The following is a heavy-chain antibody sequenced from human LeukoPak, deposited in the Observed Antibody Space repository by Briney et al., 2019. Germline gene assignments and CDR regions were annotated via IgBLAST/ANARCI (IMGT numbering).Heavy chain of an antibody. CDR1: GYSISSGYY. Sequence: SETLSLTCTVSGYSISSGYYWGWIRQPPGKGLEWIVSMSYSGHTYYNPSLKSRVTISVDTSKNQFSLKLYSVTAADTAVYYCARRDSRFYYYDSSGPYGYWGQGTLVTVSS. V-gene: IGHV4-38-2*02. CDR2: MSYSGHT. D-gene: IGHD3-22*01. CDR3: ARRDSRFYYYDSSGPYGY. J-gene: IGHJ4*02.